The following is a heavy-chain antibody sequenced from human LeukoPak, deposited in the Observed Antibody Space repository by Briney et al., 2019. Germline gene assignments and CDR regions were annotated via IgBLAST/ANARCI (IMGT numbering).Heavy chain of an antibody. CDR2: ISYDGSNK. Sequence: GRSLRLSCAASGFTFSSYGMHWVRQAPGKGLEWVAVISYDGSNKYYADSVKGRFTISRDNSKNTLYLQMNSLRAEDTAVYYCAKDTSDWGQGTLVTVSS. CDR1: GFTFSSYG. V-gene: IGHV3-30*18. J-gene: IGHJ4*02. CDR3: AKDTSD.